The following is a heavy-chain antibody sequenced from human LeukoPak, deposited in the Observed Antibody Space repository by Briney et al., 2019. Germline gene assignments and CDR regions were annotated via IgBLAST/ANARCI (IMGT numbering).Heavy chain of an antibody. CDR3: ARDAYSGYPADY. CDR2: INPNSGGT. CDR1: GYTFTGYY. J-gene: IGHJ4*02. Sequence: ASVKVSCKASGYTFTGYYMHWVRQAPGQGLEWMGRINPNSGGTSYAQKFQGRVTMTRDTSTSTVYMELSSLRSEDTAVYYCARDAYSGYPADYWGQGTLVTVSS. V-gene: IGHV1-2*06. D-gene: IGHD5-12*01.